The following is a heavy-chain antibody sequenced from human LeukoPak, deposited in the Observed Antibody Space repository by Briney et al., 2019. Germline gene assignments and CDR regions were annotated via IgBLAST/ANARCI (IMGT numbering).Heavy chain of an antibody. D-gene: IGHD3-22*01. CDR3: ASRYYDSSGDYAFDI. V-gene: IGHV4-59*01. CDR2: IYYSGST. CDR1: GGSISSYY. J-gene: IGHJ3*02. Sequence: SETLSLPCTFSGGSISSYYWSWIRRPPGKGLEWIGYIYYSGSTNYNPSLKSRVTISVDTSKNQFSLKLSSVTAADTAVYYCASRYYDSSGDYAFDIWGQGTMVTVSS.